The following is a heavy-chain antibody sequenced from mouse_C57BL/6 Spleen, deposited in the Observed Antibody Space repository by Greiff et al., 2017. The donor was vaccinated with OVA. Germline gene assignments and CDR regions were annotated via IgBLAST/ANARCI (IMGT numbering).Heavy chain of an antibody. CDR3: AIGDYEGY. Sequence: QVQLQQSGAELVKPGASVKLSCKASGYTFTSYWMQWVKQRPGQGLEWIGEIDPSDSYTNYNQKFKGKATLTVDTSSSTAYMQLSSLTSEDSAVYYCAIGDYEGYWGQGTTLTVSS. CDR1: GYTFTSYW. CDR2: IDPSDSYT. V-gene: IGHV1-50*01. J-gene: IGHJ2*01. D-gene: IGHD2-4*01.